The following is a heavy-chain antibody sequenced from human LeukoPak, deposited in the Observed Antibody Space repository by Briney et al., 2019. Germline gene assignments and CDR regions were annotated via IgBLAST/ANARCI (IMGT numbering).Heavy chain of an antibody. Sequence: PGGSLRLSCVVSGFTLSSYWMHWARQTPGKGPVWVSSINGDGSITRYADSVKGRFTISRDNAKNTLYLQMNSLRAEDAAVFYCARLDLFLHWNYSAVDAFDIWGQGTMVTVSS. D-gene: IGHD1-7*01. CDR1: GFTLSSYW. CDR2: INGDGSIT. V-gene: IGHV3-74*01. CDR3: ARLDLFLHWNYSAVDAFDI. J-gene: IGHJ3*02.